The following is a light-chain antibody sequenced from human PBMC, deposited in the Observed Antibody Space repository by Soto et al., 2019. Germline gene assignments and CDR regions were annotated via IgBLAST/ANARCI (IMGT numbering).Light chain of an antibody. CDR2: DVS. CDR1: SSDVGGYNH. Sequence: QSALTQPASVSGSPGQSITISCTGTSSDVGGYNHVAWYQQHPSEAPTLMIYDVSNRPSGVSNRFSGSKSGNTASLTISGLQAEDEADYYCGSYTSRSTYVFGTGTKVTVL. V-gene: IGLV2-14*01. CDR3: GSYTSRSTYV. J-gene: IGLJ1*01.